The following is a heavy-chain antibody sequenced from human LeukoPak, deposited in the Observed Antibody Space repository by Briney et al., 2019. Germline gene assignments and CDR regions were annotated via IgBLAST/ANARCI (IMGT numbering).Heavy chain of an antibody. CDR2: INPNSGGT. CDR3: ARDPITGTTYFDY. CDR1: GYTFTGYY. J-gene: IGHJ4*02. D-gene: IGHD1-20*01. V-gene: IGHV1-2*02. Sequence: VASVKVSCKASGYTFTGYYMHWVRQAPGQGLEWMGWINPNSGGTNYAQKFQGRVTMTRDTSISTAYMELSGLRSDDTAVYYCARDPITGTTYFDYWGQGTLVTVSS.